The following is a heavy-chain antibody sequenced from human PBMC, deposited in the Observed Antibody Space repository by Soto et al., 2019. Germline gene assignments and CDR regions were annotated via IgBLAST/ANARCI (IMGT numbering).Heavy chain of an antibody. CDR2: ISYDGSNK. Sequence: QVQLVESGGGVVQPGRSLRLSCAASGFTFSSYAMHWVRQAPGKGLEWVAVISYDGSNKYYADSVKGRFTISRDNSKNTLYLQMNSLRAEDTAVYYCARDRGNMAEYFQHWGQGTLVTVSS. V-gene: IGHV3-30-3*01. CDR1: GFTFSSYA. J-gene: IGHJ1*01. CDR3: ARDRGNMAEYFQH.